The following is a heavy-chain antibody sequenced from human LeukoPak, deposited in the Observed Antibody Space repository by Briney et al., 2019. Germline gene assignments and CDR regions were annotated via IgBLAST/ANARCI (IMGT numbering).Heavy chain of an antibody. V-gene: IGHV1-2*06. J-gene: IGHJ4*02. CDR2: INPSTGGT. CDR3: ATLGEDKTDTPFDY. CDR1: GYTFIDYY. D-gene: IGHD3-16*01. Sequence: GASVKVSCKTSGYTFIDYYVHWIRQAPGQGLEWMGQINPSTGGTDFAQKFQGKVSMTRDTSISTAYMELSRLGSDDTAVYYCATLGEDKTDTPFDYWGQGTLVTVSS.